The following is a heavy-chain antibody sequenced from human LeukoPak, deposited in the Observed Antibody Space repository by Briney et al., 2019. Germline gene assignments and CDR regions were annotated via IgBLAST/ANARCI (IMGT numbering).Heavy chain of an antibody. CDR2: VRGSGTDT. V-gene: IGHV3-23*01. CDR3: AKTSTTNSSLESPFDY. J-gene: IGHJ4*02. Sequence: PGGSLRLSCAASGFTFSTYAMSWVRQAPGKGLEWVSAVRGSGTDTYYADSVKGRFTISRDNSKNTLYLQLNSLRAEDTAIYYCAKTSTTNSSLESPFDYLVQGNPVNVSS. D-gene: IGHD2/OR15-2a*01. CDR1: GFTFSTYA.